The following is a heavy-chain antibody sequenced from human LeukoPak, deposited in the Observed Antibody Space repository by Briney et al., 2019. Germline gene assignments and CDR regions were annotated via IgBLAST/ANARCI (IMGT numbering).Heavy chain of an antibody. Sequence: SQTLSLTCTVSGGSISSGGYYWSWIRQHPGKGLEWIGYIYYSGSTYYNPSLKSRVTIPVDTSKNQFSLKLSSVTAADTAVYYCARDTIDRDGYNFFLDYWGQGTLVTVSS. CDR2: IYYSGST. V-gene: IGHV4-31*03. CDR3: ARDTIDRDGYNFFLDY. D-gene: IGHD5-12*01. J-gene: IGHJ4*02. CDR1: GGSISSGGYY.